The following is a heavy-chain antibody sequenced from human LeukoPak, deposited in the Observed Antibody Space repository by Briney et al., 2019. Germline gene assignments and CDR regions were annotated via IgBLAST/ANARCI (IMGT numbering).Heavy chain of an antibody. CDR1: GGSFSGYY. Sequence: SETLSLTCAVYGGSFSGYYWSWIRQPPGKGLEWIGEINHSGSTNYNPSLKSRVTISVDTSKNQFSLKLSSVTAADTAVYYCARGKGKVTTSAFDIWGQGTMVTVSS. D-gene: IGHD4-11*01. V-gene: IGHV4-34*01. CDR3: ARGKGKVTTSAFDI. J-gene: IGHJ3*02. CDR2: INHSGST.